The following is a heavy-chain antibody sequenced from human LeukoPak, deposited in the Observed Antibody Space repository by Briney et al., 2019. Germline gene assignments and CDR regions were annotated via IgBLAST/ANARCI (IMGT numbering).Heavy chain of an antibody. Sequence: ASVKVPCKASGGTFSSYAISWVRQAPGQGLEWMGGIIPIFGTANYAQKFQGRVTITADESTSTAYMELSSLRSEDTAVYYCARTDKQTRVGAIDYWGQGTLVTVSS. J-gene: IGHJ4*02. CDR1: GGTFSSYA. CDR3: ARTDKQTRVGAIDY. D-gene: IGHD1-26*01. V-gene: IGHV1-69*13. CDR2: IIPIFGTA.